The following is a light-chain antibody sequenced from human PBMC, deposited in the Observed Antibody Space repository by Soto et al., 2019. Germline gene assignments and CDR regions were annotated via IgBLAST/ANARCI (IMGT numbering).Light chain of an antibody. J-gene: IGLJ3*02. CDR3: SSYTSSNTVV. CDR1: SSDVGDYNY. Sequence: QSVLTQPASVSGSPGQSITISCTGTSSDVGDYNYVSWYQQHPGKAPKLMIYEVSNRPSGVSNRFSGSKSGNTASLTISGLQAEDEADYYCSSYTSSNTVVFGGGTKLTVL. V-gene: IGLV2-14*01. CDR2: EVS.